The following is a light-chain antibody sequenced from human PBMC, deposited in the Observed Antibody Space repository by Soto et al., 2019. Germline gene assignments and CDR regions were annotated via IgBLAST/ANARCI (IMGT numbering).Light chain of an antibody. V-gene: IGKV1-39*01. CDR3: QQSYSTPPA. CDR1: QNIRNY. J-gene: IGKJ1*01. CDR2: AAS. Sequence: DIQLTQSPSFLSASVGDRVTITCRASQNIRNYLNWYQQKPGKAPKLLIYAASSLQSGVPSRFSGSRSGTDFTLTISSLQPEDFATYYCQQSYSTPPAFGQGTKVAIK.